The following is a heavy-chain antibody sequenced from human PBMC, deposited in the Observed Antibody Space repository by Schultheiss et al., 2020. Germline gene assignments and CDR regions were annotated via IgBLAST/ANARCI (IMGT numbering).Heavy chain of an antibody. Sequence: GGSLRLSCAASGFTFSSYSMNWVRQAPGKGLEWVSFISSSSSYIYYADSVKGRFTISRDNAKNSLYLQMNSLRAEDTAVYYCASHYYDSSGHDYWGQGTLVTVSS. CDR1: GFTFSSYS. V-gene: IGHV3-21*01. CDR2: ISSSSSYI. CDR3: ASHYYDSSGHDY. D-gene: IGHD3-22*01. J-gene: IGHJ4*02.